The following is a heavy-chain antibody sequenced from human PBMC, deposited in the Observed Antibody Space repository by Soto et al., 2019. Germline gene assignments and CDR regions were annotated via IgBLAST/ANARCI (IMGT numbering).Heavy chain of an antibody. CDR1: GFTFSSYA. J-gene: IGHJ3*02. Sequence: PGGSLRLSCAASGFTFSSYAMHWVRQAPGKGLEWVAVISYDGSNKYYADSVKGRFTISRDNSKNTLYLQMNSLRAEDTAVYYCANWYSWSYFVRSGVGSFDIWGQGTMVTVS. V-gene: IGHV3-30-3*01. CDR2: ISYDGSNK. CDR3: ANWYSWSYFVRSGVGSFDI. D-gene: IGHD1-26*01.